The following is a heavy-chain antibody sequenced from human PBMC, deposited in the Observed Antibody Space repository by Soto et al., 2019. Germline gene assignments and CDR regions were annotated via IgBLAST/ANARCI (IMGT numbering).Heavy chain of an antibody. CDR2: IYPGDSDT. CDR3: ARNDWHYVNAFDI. J-gene: IGHJ3*02. V-gene: IGHV5-51*01. D-gene: IGHD1-7*01. Sequence: SLKISFKGSGYSFTSYWIGWVRQMPGKGLEWMGIIYPGDSDTRYSPSFQGQVTISADKSISTAYLQWSSLKASDTAMYYCARNDWHYVNAFDIWCQGTMVTVSS. CDR1: GYSFTSYW.